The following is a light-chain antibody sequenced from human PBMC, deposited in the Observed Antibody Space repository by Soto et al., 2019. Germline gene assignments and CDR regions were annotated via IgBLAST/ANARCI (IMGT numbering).Light chain of an antibody. Sequence: QCVLTQPPSASGSPGQSVTISCTGTSSDVGGYKYVSWYQQHPGKAPKLMIFEVNERPSGVPDRFSGSKSGNTASLTVSGLQAEDEADYYCSSYAGINNLGVFGTGTKVTVL. J-gene: IGLJ1*01. CDR3: SSYAGINNLGV. CDR2: EVN. CDR1: SSDVGGYKY. V-gene: IGLV2-8*01.